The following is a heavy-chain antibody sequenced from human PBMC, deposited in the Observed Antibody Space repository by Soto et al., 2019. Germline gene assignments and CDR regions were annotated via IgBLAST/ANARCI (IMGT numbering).Heavy chain of an antibody. CDR3: ARWGWGSGWYGAYNYYYYGMDV. Sequence: ASVKVSCKASGYTFPSYDINWVRQATGQGLEWMGWMNPNSGNTGYAQKFQGRVTMTRNTSISTAYMELSSLRSEDTAVYYCARWGWGSGWYGAYNYYYYGMDVWGQGTTVTVSS. V-gene: IGHV1-8*01. CDR2: MNPNSGNT. CDR1: GYTFPSYD. D-gene: IGHD6-19*01. J-gene: IGHJ6*02.